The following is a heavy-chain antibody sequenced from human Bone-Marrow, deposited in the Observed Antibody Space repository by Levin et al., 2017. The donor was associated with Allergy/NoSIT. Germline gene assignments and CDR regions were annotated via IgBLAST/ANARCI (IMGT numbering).Heavy chain of an antibody. CDR3: ARGIIGDVRVAHKEAFDI. J-gene: IGHJ3*02. D-gene: IGHD2-8*02. V-gene: IGHV3-30*03. Sequence: QTGGSLRLSCAVSGFTFSSHGMHWVRQAPGKGLEWVAVISYDGSNDYYADSVKGRFTISRDNSKNTVYLQMNSLRAEDTAVYYCARGIIGDVRVAHKEAFDIWGQGTMVSVSS. CDR1: GFTFSSHG. CDR2: ISYDGSND.